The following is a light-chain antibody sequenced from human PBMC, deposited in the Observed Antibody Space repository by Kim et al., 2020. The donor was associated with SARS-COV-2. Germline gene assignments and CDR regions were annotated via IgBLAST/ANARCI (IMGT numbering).Light chain of an antibody. J-gene: IGLJ2*01. V-gene: IGLV1-44*01. CDR3: ATWDDSLRGVV. CDR2: SNN. Sequence: QSVLTQPPSASGTPGQRVTISCSGSSSNIGSNSVNWYQQLPGTAPKLLIYSNNRRTSGVPDRLSGSASGTSASLAISGLQSEDEADYYCATWDDSLRGVVFGGGTQLTVL. CDR1: SSNIGSNS.